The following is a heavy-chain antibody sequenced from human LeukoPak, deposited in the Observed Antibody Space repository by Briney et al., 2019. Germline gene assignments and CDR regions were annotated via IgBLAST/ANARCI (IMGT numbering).Heavy chain of an antibody. D-gene: IGHD5-18*01. CDR3: ARGRRLGYSYGYGYYYYGMDV. V-gene: IGHV4-34*01. J-gene: IGHJ6*02. CDR2: INHSGST. Sequence: ASETLSLTCAVYGGSFSGYYWSWIRQPPGKGLEWIGEINHSGSTNYNPSLKSRVTISVDTSKNQFSLKLSSVTAADTAVYYCARGRRLGYSYGYGYYYYGMDVWGQGTTVTVSS. CDR1: GGSFSGYY.